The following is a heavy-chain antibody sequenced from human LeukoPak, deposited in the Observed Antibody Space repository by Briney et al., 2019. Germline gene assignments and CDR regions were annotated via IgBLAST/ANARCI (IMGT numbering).Heavy chain of an antibody. CDR1: GGSISSYY. J-gene: IGHJ3*02. CDR2: IYYSGST. CDR3: ARYSSGWYQNAFDI. V-gene: IGHV4-59*01. Sequence: PSETLSLTCTVSGGSISSYYWSWIRQPPGKGLEWIGHIYYSGSTNYNPSLKSRVTISVDTPKNQFSLKLSSVTAADTAVYYCARYSSGWYQNAFDIWGQGTMVTVSS. D-gene: IGHD6-19*01.